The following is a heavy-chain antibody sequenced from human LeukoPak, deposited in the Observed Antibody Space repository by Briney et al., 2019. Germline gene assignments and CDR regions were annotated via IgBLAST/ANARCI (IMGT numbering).Heavy chain of an antibody. CDR2: ISHVGGT. J-gene: IGHJ4*02. CDR1: GFTFSDYA. V-gene: IGHV3-23*01. Sequence: GGSLRLSCAASGFTFSDYAMSWVRQAPEKGLEWVSTISHVGGTYYADSVRGRFTISRDNSKNTLYLQMNSLRAEDTAVYYCARDSPYDSSGYYLDYWGQGTLVTVSS. D-gene: IGHD3-22*01. CDR3: ARDSPYDSSGYYLDY.